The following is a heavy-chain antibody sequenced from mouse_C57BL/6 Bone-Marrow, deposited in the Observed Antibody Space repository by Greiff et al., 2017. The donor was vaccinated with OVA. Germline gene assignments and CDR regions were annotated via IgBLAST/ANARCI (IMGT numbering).Heavy chain of an antibody. CDR3: ARGAY. CDR2: IYPGDGDI. Sequence: LVESGASVKISCNASGYAFSNYWMNWVKQRPGKGLEWIGQIYPGDGDINYNGKFKGKATLTADKSSSTAYMQFSSLTSEDSAVYFCARGAYWGQGTTLTVSS. CDR1: GYAFSNYW. V-gene: IGHV1-80*01. J-gene: IGHJ2*01.